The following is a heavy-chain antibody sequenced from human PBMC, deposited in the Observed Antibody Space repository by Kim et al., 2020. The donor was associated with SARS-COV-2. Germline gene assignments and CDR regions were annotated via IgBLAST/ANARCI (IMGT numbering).Heavy chain of an antibody. D-gene: IGHD2-21*01. V-gene: IGHV6-1*01. CDR2: TYYRSKWYN. CDR1: GDSVSSNSAA. J-gene: IGHJ4*02. CDR3: ARERGLLSRGQDFDY. Sequence: SQTLSLTCAISGDSVSSNSAAWNWIRQSPSRGLEWLGRTYYRSKWYNDDAVSVKSRITINPDTSKNQFPLQLNSVTPEDTAVYYCARERGLLSRGQDFDYWGQGTLVTVSS.